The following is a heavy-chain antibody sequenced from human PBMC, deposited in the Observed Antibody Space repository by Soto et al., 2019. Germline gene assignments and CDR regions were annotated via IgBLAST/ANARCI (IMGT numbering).Heavy chain of an antibody. CDR3: STRAYDTNGYYRFDP. D-gene: IGHD3-22*01. V-gene: IGHV4-59*12. CDR2: IYYTGST. J-gene: IGHJ5*01. Sequence: SETLSLTCSVSGGSINSYYWSWIRQPPGKGLEWVGYIYYTGSTNYNPSLKSRVTISVDTSKNQFSLTLSAVTAADTAMYYCSTRAYDTNGYYRFDPWGQGTLVTVSS. CDR1: GGSINSYY.